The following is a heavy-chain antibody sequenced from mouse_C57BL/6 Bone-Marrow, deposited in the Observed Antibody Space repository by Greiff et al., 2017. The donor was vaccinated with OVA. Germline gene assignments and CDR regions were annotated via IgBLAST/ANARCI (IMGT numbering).Heavy chain of an antibody. CDR2: IHPNSGST. CDR3: ARLDDGYSLFAF. J-gene: IGHJ3*01. V-gene: IGHV1-64*01. Sequence: QVQLQQSGAELVKPGASVKLSCKASGYTFTSYWMHWVKQRPGQGLEWIGMIHPNSGSTNYNEKFKSKATLTVDKSSSTAYMQLSSLTSEDSAVYYCARLDDGYSLFAFWGQGTLVTVSA. D-gene: IGHD2-3*01. CDR1: GYTFTSYW.